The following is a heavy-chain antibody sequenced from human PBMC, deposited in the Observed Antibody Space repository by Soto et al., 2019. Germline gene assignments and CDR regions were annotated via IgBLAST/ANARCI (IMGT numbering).Heavy chain of an antibody. V-gene: IGHV3-30-3*01. J-gene: IGHJ5*02. Sequence: QVQLVESGGGVVQPGRSLRLSCAASGFTFSSYAMHWVRQAPGKGLEWVAVISYDGSNKYYGDSVKGRFNISRDSSKNTLYLQMNSLRAEDTAVYYCARGGWFDPWGQGTLVTVSS. CDR1: GFTFSSYA. CDR2: ISYDGSNK. CDR3: ARGGWFDP.